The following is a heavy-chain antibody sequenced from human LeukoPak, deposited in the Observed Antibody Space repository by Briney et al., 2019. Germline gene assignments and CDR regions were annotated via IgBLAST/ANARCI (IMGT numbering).Heavy chain of an antibody. CDR2: INPNSGGT. CDR3: ARDTRDAIAVAGPYYYYYYMDV. CDR1: GYTFTGYY. V-gene: IGHV1-2*02. D-gene: IGHD6-19*01. Sequence: ASVKVSCKASGYTFTGYYMHWVRQAPGQGLEWMGWINPNSGGTNYAQKFQGRVTMTRDTSISTAYMELSRLRSDDTPVYYCARDTRDAIAVAGPYYYYYYMDVWGKGTTVTVSS. J-gene: IGHJ6*03.